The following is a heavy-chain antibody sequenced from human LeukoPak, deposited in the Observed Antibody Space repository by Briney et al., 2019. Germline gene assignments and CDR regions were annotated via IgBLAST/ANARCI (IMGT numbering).Heavy chain of an antibody. J-gene: IGHJ4*02. CDR3: ARSTYFDY. Sequence: GGSLRLSCAASGFTFSTYEMSWVRQAPGKGLEWVSYISNSGNTKHYADSVKGRFTISRDNAKNSLYLQINSLTAEDTAVYYCARSTYFDYWGQGTLVAVSS. CDR2: ISNSGNTK. CDR1: GFTFSTYE. V-gene: IGHV3-48*03.